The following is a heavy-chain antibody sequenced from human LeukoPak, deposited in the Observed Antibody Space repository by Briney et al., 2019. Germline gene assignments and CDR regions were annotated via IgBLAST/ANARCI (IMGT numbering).Heavy chain of an antibody. D-gene: IGHD4-23*01. CDR3: ARISSAVVTPRYYYYYYMDV. J-gene: IGHJ6*03. Sequence: SESLSLTCAVYGGSFSGYYWSWIRQPPGKGLEWIGEINHSGSTNYNPSLKSRVTISVDTSKNQFSLKLSSVTAADTAVYYCARISSAVVTPRYYYYYYMDVWGKGTTVTVSS. CDR1: GGSFSGYY. CDR2: INHSGST. V-gene: IGHV4-34*01.